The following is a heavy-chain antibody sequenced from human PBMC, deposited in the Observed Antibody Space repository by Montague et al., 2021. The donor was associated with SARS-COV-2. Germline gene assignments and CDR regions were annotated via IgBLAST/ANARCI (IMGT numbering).Heavy chain of an antibody. CDR1: GDSVARNGAA. V-gene: IGHV6-1*01. CDR3: ARTSASSDY. Sequence: CAISGDSVARNGAAWNWIRQSPARGLEWLGRTYYRFKWYNDYAVSVKSRITINPDTSKNQISLQLNSVTPEDTAVCYCARTSASSDYWGQGTLVTASS. CDR2: TYYRFKWYN. D-gene: IGHD1-26*01. J-gene: IGHJ4*02.